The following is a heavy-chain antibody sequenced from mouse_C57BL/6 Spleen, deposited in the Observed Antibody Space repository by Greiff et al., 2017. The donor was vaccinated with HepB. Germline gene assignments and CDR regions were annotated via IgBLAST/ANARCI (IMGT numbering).Heavy chain of an antibody. CDR1: GYTFTDYE. D-gene: IGHD1-1*01. Sequence: VQLQQSGAELVRPGASVTLSCKASGYTFTDYEMHWVKQTPVHGLEWIGAIDPETGDTAYNQNFKGKAILTEDKSSSTTYMELRSLTSDDSAVYYCTSPYCSGRSYYYFDDWGQGTTLTASS. CDR3: TSPYCSGRSYYYFDD. J-gene: IGHJ2*01. CDR2: IDPETGDT. V-gene: IGHV1-15*01.